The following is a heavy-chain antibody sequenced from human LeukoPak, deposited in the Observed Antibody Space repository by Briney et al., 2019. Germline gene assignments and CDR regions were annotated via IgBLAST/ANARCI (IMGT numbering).Heavy chain of an antibody. CDR1: GGSLSGYY. V-gene: IGHV4-34*01. J-gene: IGHJ4*02. CDR3: ARERRPLYGSGSYCFDY. Sequence: SETLSLTCAVYGGSLSGYYWSWIRQPPGKGLEWIGEINHSGSTNYNPSLKSRVTISVDTSKNQFSLKLSSVTAADTAVYYCARERRPLYGSGSYCFDYWGQGTLVTVSS. CDR2: INHSGST. D-gene: IGHD3-10*01.